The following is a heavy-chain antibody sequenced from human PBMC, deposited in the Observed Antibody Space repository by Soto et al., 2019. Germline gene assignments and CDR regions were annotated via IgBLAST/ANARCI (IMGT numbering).Heavy chain of an antibody. V-gene: IGHV3-13*01. Sequence: ESVGGLVQPGGSLRLPCAASGFTFSSYDMHWARQVVEKGLEWVTSIGTYSDTFYPDPVWGRFTISRENDKNALYLQMDSLRAADTAVYFCARGDCSGGGCRRTAGTVLQHWGQGTLVTVSS. CDR3: ARGDCSGGGCRRTAGTVLQH. CDR1: GFTFSSYD. D-gene: IGHD2-15*01. CDR2: IGTYSDT. J-gene: IGHJ1*01.